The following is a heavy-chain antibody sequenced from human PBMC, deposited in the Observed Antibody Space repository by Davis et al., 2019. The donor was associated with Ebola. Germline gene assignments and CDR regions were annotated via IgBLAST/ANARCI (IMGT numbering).Heavy chain of an antibody. CDR1: GFTFSSYG. CDR2: IWHDGSNK. J-gene: IGHJ4*02. Sequence: GESLKISCEVSGFTFSSYGMHWVRQAPGKGLEWVAVIWHDGSNKYHADSVKGRFTISRDNAKNSLYLQMNSLRDEDTAVYYCARDGAMSGNSYEYWGQGTLVIVSS. V-gene: IGHV3-33*01. D-gene: IGHD5-12*01. CDR3: ARDGAMSGNSYEY.